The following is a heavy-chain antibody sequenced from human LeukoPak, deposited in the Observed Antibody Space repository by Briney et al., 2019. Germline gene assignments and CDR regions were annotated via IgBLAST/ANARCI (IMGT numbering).Heavy chain of an antibody. Sequence: SETLSLTCTVSDDSINSHYWTWIRQAAGKGPEWIGRISTRGSSNSPPSLRSRVTMSVDTSKNQFSLKLNSVTAADTAVYYCASENTVTTVWYWGQGTLVTVSS. V-gene: IGHV4-4*07. CDR2: ISTRGSS. CDR1: DDSINSHY. J-gene: IGHJ4*02. CDR3: ASENTVTTVWY. D-gene: IGHD4-17*01.